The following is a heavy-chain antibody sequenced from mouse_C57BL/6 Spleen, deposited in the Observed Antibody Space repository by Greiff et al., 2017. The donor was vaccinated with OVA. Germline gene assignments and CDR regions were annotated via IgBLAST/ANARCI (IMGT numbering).Heavy chain of an antibody. CDR2: IYPGSGST. CDR1: GYTFTSYW. J-gene: IGHJ3*01. Sequence: QVQLQQPGAELVKPGASVKMSCKASGYTFTSYWITWVKQRPGQGLEWIGDIYPGSGSTNYNEKFKSKATLTVDTSSSPAYMQLRSLTSEGSAVYYCASHDDDGFAYWGQGTLVTVSA. CDR3: ASHDDDGFAY. D-gene: IGHD2-4*01. V-gene: IGHV1-55*01.